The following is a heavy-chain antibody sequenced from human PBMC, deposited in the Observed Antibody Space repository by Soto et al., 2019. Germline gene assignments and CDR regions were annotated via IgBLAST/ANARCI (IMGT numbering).Heavy chain of an antibody. D-gene: IGHD1-7*01. CDR2: TYYRSRWYN. J-gene: IGHJ6*03. CDR1: GDSVSSNSAA. CDR3: AGTSSLQWYYMDV. Sequence: SQTLSLTCVISGDSVSSNSAAWNWIRQSPSRGLEWLGRTYYRSRWYNDYADSVRSRITVNADTSKNQFSQHLNSVTPEDTAVNYCAGTSSLQWYYMDVWDKGTTVTVSS. V-gene: IGHV6-1*01.